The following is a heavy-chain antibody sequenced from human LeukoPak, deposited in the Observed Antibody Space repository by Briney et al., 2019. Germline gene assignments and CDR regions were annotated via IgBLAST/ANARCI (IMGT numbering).Heavy chain of an antibody. CDR3: AKSNWNDP. D-gene: IGHD1-20*01. J-gene: IGHJ5*02. V-gene: IGHV3-74*01. CDR1: GFIFSSYW. CDR2: VNPDGSVT. Sequence: GGSLRHSCAASGFIFSSYWMHWVRQAPGKGLVWVSRVNPDGSVTTYADSVKGRFTISRDNAKSTLYLQMNSLRVEDTAVYYCAKSNWNDPWGQGTLVTVSS.